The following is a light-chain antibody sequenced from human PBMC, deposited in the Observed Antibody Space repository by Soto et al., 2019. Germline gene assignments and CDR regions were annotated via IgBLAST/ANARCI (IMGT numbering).Light chain of an antibody. CDR2: SNN. J-gene: IGLJ2*01. CDR1: RSNIGSNT. Sequence: QSVLTQPPSASGTPGQRVTISCSGSRSNIGSNTVNLYQQLPGTAPKLLIYSNNQRPSGVPDRFSGSKSGTSASLAISGIQSEDEADYYCAAWDDRLNGVVFGGGTQLTVL. CDR3: AAWDDRLNGVV. V-gene: IGLV1-44*01.